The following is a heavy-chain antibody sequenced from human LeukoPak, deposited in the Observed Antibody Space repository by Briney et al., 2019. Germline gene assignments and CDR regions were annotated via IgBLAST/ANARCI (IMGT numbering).Heavy chain of an antibody. CDR1: GGSISSGGYY. CDR2: IYHSGST. CDR3: AMRTIFGVVINDY. D-gene: IGHD3-3*01. V-gene: IGHV4-30-2*01. J-gene: IGHJ4*02. Sequence: SETLSLTCTVSGGSISSGGYYWSWIRQPPGKGLEWIGYIYHSGSTYYNPSLKSRVTISVDRSKNQFSLELSSVTAADTAVYYCAMRTIFGVVINDYWGQGTLVTVSS.